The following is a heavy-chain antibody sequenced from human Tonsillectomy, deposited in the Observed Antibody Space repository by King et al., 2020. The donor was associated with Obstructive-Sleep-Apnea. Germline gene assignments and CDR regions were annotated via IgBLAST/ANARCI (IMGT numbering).Heavy chain of an antibody. CDR2: ISSRCSTI. V-gene: IGHV3-48*04. D-gene: IGHD2-21*01. J-gene: IGHJ3*02. CDR1: GFTYSSYS. CDR3: ANGLRASGLGDAFDI. Sequence: VQLVESGGGLVQPGGSLRLSCAASGFTYSSYSMNLVRQAPGKGLEWVSYISSRCSTIYYADSVKGRFTISRDNAKNSLYLQMNSLRAEDTSVYYCANGLRASGLGDAFDIWGQGTMVTVSS.